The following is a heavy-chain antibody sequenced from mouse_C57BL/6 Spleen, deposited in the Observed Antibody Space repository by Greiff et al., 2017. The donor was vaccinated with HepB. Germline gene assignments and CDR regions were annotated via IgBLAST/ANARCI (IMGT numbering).Heavy chain of an antibody. J-gene: IGHJ3*01. Sequence: EVQLVESGGGLVKPGGSLKLSCAASGFTFSSYAMSWVRQTPEKRLEWVATISDGGSYTYYPDNVKGRFPISRDNAKNNRYLQMSHLKSEDTAMYYCARGSQAWFAYWGQGTLVTVSA. CDR1: GFTFSSYA. CDR3: ARGSQAWFAY. CDR2: ISDGGSYT. V-gene: IGHV5-4*01.